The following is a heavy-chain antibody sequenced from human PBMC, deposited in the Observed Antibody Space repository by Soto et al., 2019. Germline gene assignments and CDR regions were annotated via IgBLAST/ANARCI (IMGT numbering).Heavy chain of an antibody. CDR2: IYYSGST. D-gene: IGHD3-10*01. J-gene: IGHJ6*02. CDR3: AREVAEYYGSGSYYFQGYYYYGMDV. CDR1: GGSISSGGYY. V-gene: IGHV4-31*03. Sequence: QVQLQESGPGLVKPSQTLSLTCTVSGGSISSGGYYWNWIRQHPGKGLEWIGYIYYSGSTYYNPSLKSRVTISVDTSKNQFSLKLSSVTAADTAVYYCAREVAEYYGSGSYYFQGYYYYGMDVWGQGTTVTVSS.